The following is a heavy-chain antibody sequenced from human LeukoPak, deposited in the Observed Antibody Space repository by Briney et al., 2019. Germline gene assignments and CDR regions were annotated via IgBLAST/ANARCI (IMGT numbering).Heavy chain of an antibody. Sequence: SETLSLTCDVSGGSISSYYWNWLRQPPGKGLEWMGYISNSGSTRSNPSLKSRVAISADTSKNQFSLNLTSVTAADTAMYYCATKAWGSGTFDIWGRGTMVTVSS. J-gene: IGHJ3*02. D-gene: IGHD7-27*01. CDR2: ISNSGST. V-gene: IGHV4-59*01. CDR3: ATKAWGSGTFDI. CDR1: GGSISSYY.